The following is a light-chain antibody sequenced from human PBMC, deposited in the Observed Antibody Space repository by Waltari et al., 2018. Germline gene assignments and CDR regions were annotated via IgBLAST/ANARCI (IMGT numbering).Light chain of an antibody. J-gene: IGLJ3*02. CDR2: EGS. CDR1: SSDVGSYNL. CDR3: CSYAASSVRV. Sequence: QSALTQPASVSGSPGPSITISCTGTSSDVGSYNLFSWYQQHPGQAPKLMIYEGSKRPSGVSNRFSGSKSGNTASLTISGLQAEDEADYYCCSYAASSVRVFGGGTKLTVL. V-gene: IGLV2-23*01.